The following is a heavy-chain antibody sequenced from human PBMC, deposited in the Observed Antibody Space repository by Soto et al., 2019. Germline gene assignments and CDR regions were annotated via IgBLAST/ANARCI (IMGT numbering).Heavy chain of an antibody. CDR3: ARDGWIWYLDY. J-gene: IGHJ4*02. Sequence: GKGLEWVANIKQDGSEKYYVDSVKGRFTISRDNAKNSLYLQMNSLRAEDTAVYYCARDGWIWYLDYWGQGTLVTVSS. CDR2: IKQDGSEK. V-gene: IGHV3-7*05. D-gene: IGHD2-2*03.